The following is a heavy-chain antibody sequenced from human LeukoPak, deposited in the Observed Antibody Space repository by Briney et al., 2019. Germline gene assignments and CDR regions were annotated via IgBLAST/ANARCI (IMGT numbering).Heavy chain of an antibody. CDR1: GYTLTELS. Sequence: ASVKVSCKVSGYTLTELSMHWVRQAPGKGLEWMGGFDPEDGETIYAQKFQGRVTMTEDTSTDTAYMELSSLRSEDTAVYYCATSSGRERSTIHGDYARYYYYGMDVWGQGTTVTVSS. D-gene: IGHD4-17*01. V-gene: IGHV1-24*01. CDR3: ATSSGRERSTIHGDYARYYYYGMDV. J-gene: IGHJ6*02. CDR2: FDPEDGET.